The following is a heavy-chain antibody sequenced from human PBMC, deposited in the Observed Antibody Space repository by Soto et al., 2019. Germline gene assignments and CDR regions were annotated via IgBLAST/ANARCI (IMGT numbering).Heavy chain of an antibody. V-gene: IGHV3-23*01. J-gene: IGHJ6*02. CDR1: RLTFSSYA. D-gene: IGHD3-10*01. CDR3: GRGLLTAVGMDI. CDR2: ISDGGAKT. Sequence: GGSLRLSCAASRLTFSSYAMTWVRQAPGKGLEWVSTISDGGAKTFYTDSVKGRFTISRDSSKNTLYLQMNSLGAEDTAIYYCGRGLLTAVGMDIWGQGTTVTVSS.